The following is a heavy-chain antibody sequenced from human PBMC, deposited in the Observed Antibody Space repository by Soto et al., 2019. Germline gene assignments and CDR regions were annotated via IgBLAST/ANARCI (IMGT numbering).Heavy chain of an antibody. V-gene: IGHV4-4*02. CDR3: ASLVPVALLY. J-gene: IGHJ4*02. Sequence: QVQLQESGPGLVKPSGTLSLTCAVSGGSITNNDWWSWVRQPPGKGLEWIGEIYHSGSTNYNPSLTSRVSISVDKSKNQFSLKLTSVTAADTAVYYCASLVPVALLYWGQGTLVTVSS. D-gene: IGHD2-2*01. CDR1: GGSITNNDW. CDR2: IYHSGST.